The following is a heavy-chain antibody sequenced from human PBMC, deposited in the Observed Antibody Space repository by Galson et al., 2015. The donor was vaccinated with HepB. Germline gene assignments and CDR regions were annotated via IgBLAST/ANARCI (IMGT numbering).Heavy chain of an antibody. CDR1: GGSISSGSYY. CDR2: IYTSGST. J-gene: IGHJ4*02. CDR3: ARERGSWYTPYYFDY. D-gene: IGHD6-13*01. Sequence: TLSLTCTVSGGSISSGSYYWSWIRQPAGKGLEWIGRIYTSGSTNYNPSLKSRVTISVDTSKNQFSLKLSSVTAADTAVYHCARERGSWYTPYYFDYWGQGTLVTVSS. V-gene: IGHV4-61*02.